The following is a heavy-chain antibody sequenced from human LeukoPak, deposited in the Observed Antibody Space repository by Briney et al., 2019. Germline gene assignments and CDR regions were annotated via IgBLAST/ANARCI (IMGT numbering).Heavy chain of an antibody. J-gene: IGHJ4*02. CDR1: GFTFSSYA. Sequence: PGGSLRLSCAASGFTFSSYAMSWVRQAPGKGLEWVSAISGSGGSTYYADSVMGRFTISRDNSKNTLYLQMNSLRAEDTAVYYCAKDKGDFWSGYQGIWGYHFDYWGQGTLVTVSS. D-gene: IGHD3-3*01. CDR2: ISGSGGST. V-gene: IGHV3-23*01. CDR3: AKDKGDFWSGYQGIWGYHFDY.